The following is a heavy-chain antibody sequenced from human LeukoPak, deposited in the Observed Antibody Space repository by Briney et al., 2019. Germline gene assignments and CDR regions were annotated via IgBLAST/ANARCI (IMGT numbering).Heavy chain of an antibody. V-gene: IGHV3-21*01. J-gene: IGHJ6*04. CDR2: ISSSSYI. CDR3: ARDSGREVLLWFGELTHYYYGMDV. Sequence: PGGSLRLSCAASGFTFSSYSMNWVRQAPGKGLEWVSSISSSSYIYYADSVKGRFTISRDNAKNSLYLQMNSLRAEDTAVYYCARDSGREVLLWFGELTHYYYGMDVWGKGTTVTVSS. CDR1: GFTFSSYS. D-gene: IGHD3-10*01.